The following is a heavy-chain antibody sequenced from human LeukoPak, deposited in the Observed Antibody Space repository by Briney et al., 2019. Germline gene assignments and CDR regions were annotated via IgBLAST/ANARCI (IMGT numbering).Heavy chain of an antibody. CDR3: ARERGSQWLMITDY. CDR1: GYTFTGYY. Sequence: ASVKVSCKASGYTFTGYYMHWVRQAPGQGLEWMGWINPNSGGTNYARKFQGRVTMTRDTSISTAYMELSRLRSDDTAVYYCARERGSQWLMITDYWGQGTLVTVSS. D-gene: IGHD6-19*01. J-gene: IGHJ4*02. V-gene: IGHV1-2*02. CDR2: INPNSGGT.